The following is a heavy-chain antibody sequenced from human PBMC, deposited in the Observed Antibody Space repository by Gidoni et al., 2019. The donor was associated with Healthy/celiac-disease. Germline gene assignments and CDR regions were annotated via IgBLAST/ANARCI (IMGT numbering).Heavy chain of an antibody. CDR1: GFTFSSYG. J-gene: IGHJ6*02. Sequence: QVQLVESGGGVVQPGRSLRLSCAASGFTFSSYGMHWVRQAPGKGLEWVAVISYDGSNKYYADSVKGRFTISRDNSKNTLYLQMNSLRAEDTAVYYCAKETEGGDYYYGMDVWGQGTTVTVSS. V-gene: IGHV3-30*18. D-gene: IGHD3-16*01. CDR2: ISYDGSNK. CDR3: AKETEGGDYYYGMDV.